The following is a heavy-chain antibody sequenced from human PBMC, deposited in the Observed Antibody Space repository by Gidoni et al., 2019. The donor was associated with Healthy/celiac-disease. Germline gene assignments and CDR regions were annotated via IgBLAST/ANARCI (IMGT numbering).Heavy chain of an antibody. CDR3: ARDRLFSYFDY. CDR2: IYYSGST. V-gene: IGHV4-30-4*01. J-gene: IGHJ4*02. Sequence: IRQPPGKGLEWIGYIYYSGSTYYNPCLQSRVTISVDTSKNQFSLKLSSVTAADPAVYYCARDRLFSYFDYWGQGTLVTVSS. D-gene: IGHD6-25*01.